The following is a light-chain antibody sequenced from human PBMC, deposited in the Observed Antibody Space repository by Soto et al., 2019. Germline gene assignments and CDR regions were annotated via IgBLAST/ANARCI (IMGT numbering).Light chain of an antibody. Sequence: IQMSRSPSSLSASVADRVTITCRASQSISSYLNWYQQKPGKAPKLLIYAASSLQSGVPSRFSGSGSGTDFTLTISSLQPEDFATYYCQQSYSTPITFGQGTRLEIK. CDR2: AAS. CDR3: QQSYSTPIT. V-gene: IGKV1-39*01. CDR1: QSISSY. J-gene: IGKJ5*01.